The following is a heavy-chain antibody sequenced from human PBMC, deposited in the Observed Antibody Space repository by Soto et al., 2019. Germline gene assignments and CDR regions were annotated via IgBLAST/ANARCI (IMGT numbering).Heavy chain of an antibody. CDR2: IIPILGIA. V-gene: IGHV1-69*08. J-gene: IGHJ6*02. CDR3: ARETTVTTIYYYGMDV. D-gene: IGHD4-17*01. Sequence: QVQLVQSGAEVKKPGSSVKVSCKASGGTFSSYTISWVRQAPGPGLEWMGRIIPILGIANYAQKFQGRVTITADKSTSTAYMELSSLRSEDTAVYYCARETTVTTIYYYGMDVWGQGTTVTVSS. CDR1: GGTFSSYT.